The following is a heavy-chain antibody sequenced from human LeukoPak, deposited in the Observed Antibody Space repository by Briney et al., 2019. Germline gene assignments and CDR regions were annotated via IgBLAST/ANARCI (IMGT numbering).Heavy chain of an antibody. Sequence: GGSLRLSCAASGFTFDDYGMSWVRQAPGKGLEWVSVINWNGGNTRYADSVKGRFTISRDNAKNSLYLQMNSLRAEDTAMYYCAKPLMRDRWFGESWGQGTLVTVSS. CDR3: AKPLMRDRWFGES. D-gene: IGHD3-10*01. J-gene: IGHJ5*02. V-gene: IGHV3-20*04. CDR1: GFTFDDYG. CDR2: INWNGGNT.